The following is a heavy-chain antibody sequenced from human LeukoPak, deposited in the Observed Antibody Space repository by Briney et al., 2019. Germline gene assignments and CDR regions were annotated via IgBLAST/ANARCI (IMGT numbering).Heavy chain of an antibody. CDR2: ISRAGDRT. CDR3: ARGESFAFDV. V-gene: IGHV3-23*01. Sequence: GGSLRLSCVGSGFIFSSYDMGWVRQAPGKGLEWVSSISRAGDRTYYEDSVKGRFTFSRDNSRNTMYLQMNSLRAEDTAVYYRARGESFAFDVWGQGTVVTVSS. CDR1: GFIFSSYD. J-gene: IGHJ3*01.